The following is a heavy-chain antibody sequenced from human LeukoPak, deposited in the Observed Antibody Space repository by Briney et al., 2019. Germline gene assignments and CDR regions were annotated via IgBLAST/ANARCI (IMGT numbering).Heavy chain of an antibody. D-gene: IGHD3-3*01. V-gene: IGHV4-59*01. Sequence: PSETLSLTCTVSGGSISSYYWNWIRQPPGKGLEWIGYIYYSGSTNYNPSLKSRVTISVDTSKNQFSLKLSSVTAADTAVYYCARASLLEWLFLGDAFDIWGQGTMVTVSS. J-gene: IGHJ3*02. CDR3: ARASLLEWLFLGDAFDI. CDR2: IYYSGST. CDR1: GGSISSYY.